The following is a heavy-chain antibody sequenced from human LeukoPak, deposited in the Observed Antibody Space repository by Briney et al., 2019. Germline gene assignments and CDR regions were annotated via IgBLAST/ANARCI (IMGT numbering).Heavy chain of an antibody. CDR2: IYYSGST. CDR1: GGSISSGDYY. Sequence: SETLSLTCTVSGGSISSGDYYWSWIRQPPGKGLEWIGYIYYSGSTYYNPSPKSRVTISVDTSKNQFSLKLSSVTAADTAVYYCARVPMAYYYDSSGYMDVWGKGTTVTVSS. J-gene: IGHJ6*04. CDR3: ARVPMAYYYDSSGYMDV. V-gene: IGHV4-30-4*08. D-gene: IGHD3-22*01.